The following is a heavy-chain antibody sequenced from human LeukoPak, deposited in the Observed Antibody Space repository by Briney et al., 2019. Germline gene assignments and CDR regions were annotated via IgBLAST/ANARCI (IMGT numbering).Heavy chain of an antibody. D-gene: IGHD3-10*01. CDR2: ISAYNGNT. Sequence: ASVTVSCKASGYTFTSYGISWVRQAPGQGLEWMGWISAYNGNTNYAQKLQGRVTMTTDTSTSTAYMELRSLRSDDTAVYYCARRFPFGVSDDYWGQGTLVTVSS. V-gene: IGHV1-18*01. CDR3: ARRFPFGVSDDY. J-gene: IGHJ4*02. CDR1: GYTFTSYG.